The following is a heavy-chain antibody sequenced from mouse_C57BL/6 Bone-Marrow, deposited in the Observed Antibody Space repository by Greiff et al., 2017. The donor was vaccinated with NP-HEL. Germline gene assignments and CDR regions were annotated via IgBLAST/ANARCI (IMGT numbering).Heavy chain of an antibody. Sequence: EVQLVESGAELVRPGASVKLSCTASGFNIKDDYMHWVKQRPEQGLEWIGWIDPENGDTEYASKFQGKATITADTSSNTAYLQLSSLTSEDTAVYYCTKGLRRFDYWGQGTTLTVSS. CDR1: GFNIKDDY. D-gene: IGHD2-4*01. V-gene: IGHV14-4*01. J-gene: IGHJ2*01. CDR3: TKGLRRFDY. CDR2: IDPENGDT.